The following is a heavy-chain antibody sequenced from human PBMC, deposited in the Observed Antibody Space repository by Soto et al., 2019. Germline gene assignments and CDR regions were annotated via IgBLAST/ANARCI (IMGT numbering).Heavy chain of an antibody. CDR3: ARALPYYDFWAYSYVMDV. CDR2: ISYDGSNK. J-gene: IGHJ6*02. Sequence: GGSLRLSCAASGFTFSSYAMHWVRQAPGKGLEWVAVISYDGSNKYYADSVKGRFTISRDNSKNALYLQMNSLRAEDTAVYYCARALPYYDFWAYSYVMDVWGQGTTVTVSS. CDR1: GFTFSSYA. D-gene: IGHD3-3*01. V-gene: IGHV3-30-3*01.